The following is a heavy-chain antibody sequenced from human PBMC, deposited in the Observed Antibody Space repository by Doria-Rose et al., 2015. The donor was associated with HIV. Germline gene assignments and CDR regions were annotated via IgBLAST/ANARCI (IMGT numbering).Heavy chain of an antibody. D-gene: IGHD6-6*01. CDR3: ARDLEQLVHPSFLGYFDL. Sequence: IRQPAGKGLEWIGRIYTSGSTNYNPSLKSRVTISVDTSKNQFSLKLSSVTAADTAVYYCARDLEQLVHPSFLGYFDLWGRGTLVTVSS. J-gene: IGHJ2*01. V-gene: IGHV4-61*02. CDR2: IYTSGST.